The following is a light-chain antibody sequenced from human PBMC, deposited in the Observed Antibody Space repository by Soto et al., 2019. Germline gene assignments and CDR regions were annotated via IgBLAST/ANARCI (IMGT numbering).Light chain of an antibody. V-gene: IGKV3-15*01. CDR2: GAS. CDR3: QQYSNWPT. CDR1: QSVSSS. Sequence: EIVMTQSPAALSVSPGERATLSCRASQSVSSSLAWYQQKPGLAPRLLIYGASNRATGFPARFSGSGSGTEFTLTINSLQSEDFAVYYCQQYSNWPTFGQGTKVEIK. J-gene: IGKJ1*01.